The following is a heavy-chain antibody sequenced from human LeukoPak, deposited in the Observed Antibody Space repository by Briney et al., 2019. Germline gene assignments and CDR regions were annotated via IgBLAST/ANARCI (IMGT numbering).Heavy chain of an antibody. D-gene: IGHD1-26*01. CDR2: IYTSRST. CDR1: GGSISSGSYY. CDR3: ARDRVGYWYFDL. Sequence: SQTLSHTCTVSGGSISSGSYYWSWIRQPAGKGLEWIGRIYTSRSTNYNPSLKSRVTISVDTSKNQFSLKLSSVTAADTAVYYCARDRVGYWYFDLWGRGTLVTVSS. J-gene: IGHJ2*01. V-gene: IGHV4-61*02.